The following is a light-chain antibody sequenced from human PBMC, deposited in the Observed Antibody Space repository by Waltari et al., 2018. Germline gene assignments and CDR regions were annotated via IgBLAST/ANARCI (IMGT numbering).Light chain of an antibody. CDR2: DAS. CDR1: QDISHY. V-gene: IGKV1-33*01. CDR3: QQYDHLPQVT. J-gene: IGKJ3*01. Sequence: DIQMTQSPSSLSASVGDRVTITCQASQDISHYLNWYQQKPGRAPKLLISDASNLETGVPSRFSGSGSGTLFTFTISSLQPEDLATYYCQQYDHLPQVTFGPGTKVDLK.